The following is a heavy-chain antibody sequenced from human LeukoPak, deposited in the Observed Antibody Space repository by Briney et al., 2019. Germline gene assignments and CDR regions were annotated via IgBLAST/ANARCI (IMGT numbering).Heavy chain of an antibody. CDR3: DGGTGWVSNLG. D-gene: IGHD6-19*01. J-gene: IGHJ4*02. CDR1: GFSFSNYW. V-gene: IGHV3-7*03. Sequence: GGSLRLSCAASGFSFSNYWMHWVRQPPGKGLEWVANIKQDGSEKYYVDSVKGRFTISRDNANNSLYLQMNSLRAEDTGVYYCDGGTGWVSNLGGGQGTLVIVSS. CDR2: IKQDGSEK.